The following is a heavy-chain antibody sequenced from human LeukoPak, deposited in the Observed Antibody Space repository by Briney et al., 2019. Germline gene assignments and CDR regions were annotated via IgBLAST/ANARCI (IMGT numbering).Heavy chain of an antibody. V-gene: IGHV3-11*01. CDR1: GFTFSDYY. J-gene: IGHJ4*02. D-gene: IGHD3-16*01. Sequence: GGSLRLSCAASGFTFSDYYMSWIRQAPGKGLEWISYISTSGSTIYYADSVKGRFTISRDNSKNTLYLQMNSLRAEDTAVYYCASTFDSPTKFDYWGQGTLVTVSS. CDR3: ASTFDSPTKFDY. CDR2: ISTSGSTI.